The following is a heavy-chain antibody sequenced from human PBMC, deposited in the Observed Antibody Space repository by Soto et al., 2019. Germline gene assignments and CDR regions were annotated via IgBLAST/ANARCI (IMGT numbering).Heavy chain of an antibody. CDR1: GFTFSSYW. CDR3: ARERYCSSTSCYYWYWFDP. CDR2: INSDGSST. V-gene: IGHV3-74*01. J-gene: IGHJ5*02. D-gene: IGHD2-2*01. Sequence: GGSLRLSCAASGFTFSSYWMHWVRQAPGKGLVWVSRINSDGSSTSYADSVKGRFTISRDNAKNTLYLQMNSLRAEDTAVYYCARERYCSSTSCYYWYWFDPWGQGTLVTVSS.